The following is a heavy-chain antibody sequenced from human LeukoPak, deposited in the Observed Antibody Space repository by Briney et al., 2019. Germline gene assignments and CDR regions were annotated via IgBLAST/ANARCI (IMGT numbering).Heavy chain of an antibody. CDR1: GYSISTNYY. J-gene: IGHJ4*02. D-gene: IGHD3-3*01. CDR3: ARLRFDFWSGYTHPYFDY. Sequence: SETLSLTCTVSGYSISTNYYWAWIRQSPGTGLEWIGSIYYSGTTYYNPSLKSRVTISVDTSKIQFSLKLSSVAATDTAVYFCARLRFDFWSGYTHPYFDYWGQGTLVTVSS. CDR2: IYYSGTT. V-gene: IGHV4-38-2*02.